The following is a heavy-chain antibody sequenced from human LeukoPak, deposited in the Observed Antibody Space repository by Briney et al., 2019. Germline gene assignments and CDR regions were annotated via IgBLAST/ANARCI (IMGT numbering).Heavy chain of an antibody. V-gene: IGHV1-8*01. CDR3: AKAGILATMNAAWFDP. CDR1: GYTFTSYD. Sequence: GASVKVSCKASGYTFTSYDINWVRQATGQGLEWMGWMNPNSGNTGYAQKFQGRVTMTRDTSISTAYMELSSLRSEDTAVYYCAKAGILATMNAAWFDPWGKGTLVTVS. D-gene: IGHD5-12*01. CDR2: MNPNSGNT. J-gene: IGHJ5*02.